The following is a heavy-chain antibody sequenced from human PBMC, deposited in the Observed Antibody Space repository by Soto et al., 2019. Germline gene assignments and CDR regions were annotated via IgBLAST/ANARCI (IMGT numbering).Heavy chain of an antibody. CDR3: ARERSRAGTTRYFDL. CDR2: IKQDGSEK. J-gene: IGHJ2*01. D-gene: IGHD1-7*01. Sequence: EVQLVESGGGLVQPGGSLRLSCAASGFTFSSYWMSWVRQAPGKGLEWVANIKQDGSEKYYVDSVKGRFTISRDNAKNSLYLQMNSLRAEDTAVYYCARERSRAGTTRYFDLWGRGTLVTVSS. CDR1: GFTFSSYW. V-gene: IGHV3-7*03.